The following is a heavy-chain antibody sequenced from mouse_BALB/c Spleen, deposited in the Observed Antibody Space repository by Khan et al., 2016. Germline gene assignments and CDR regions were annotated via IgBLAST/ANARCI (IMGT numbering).Heavy chain of an antibody. D-gene: IGHD2-14*01. CDR3: ARGGGLVRRFDY. CDR1: GYTFTSYD. J-gene: IGHJ2*01. Sequence: QVQLQQSGPELVKPGALVKISCKPSGYTFTSYDINWVKQRPGQGLEWIGWIYPGDGNTKYNEKLKATATLTADKSSSTAYMQLSSLTSENSAVYCCARGGGLVRRFDYWGQGTTLTVSS. CDR2: IYPGDGNT. V-gene: IGHV1S56*01.